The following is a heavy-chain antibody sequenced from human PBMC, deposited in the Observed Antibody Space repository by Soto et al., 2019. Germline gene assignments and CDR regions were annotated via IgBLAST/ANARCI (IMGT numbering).Heavy chain of an antibody. CDR3: ARDRITFGGVIVPGWYFDL. Sequence: PSWTLSLSCTVSGGFVSSSSYYLGWIRQPPGKGLEWIGSIYYSESTYYNPSLKSRVTISVDTSKNQFSLKLSPVTAADTAVYYCARDRITFGGVIVPGWYFDLWGRGTLVTVSS. CDR2: IYYSEST. CDR1: GGFVSSSSYY. D-gene: IGHD3-16*02. V-gene: IGHV4-39*07. J-gene: IGHJ2*01.